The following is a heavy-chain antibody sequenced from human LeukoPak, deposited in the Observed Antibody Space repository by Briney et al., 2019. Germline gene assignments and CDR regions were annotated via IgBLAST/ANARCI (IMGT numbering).Heavy chain of an antibody. CDR3: ARDQDDSSGYYYGFDY. CDR2: IYYSGST. CDR1: GGSISSSSYY. V-gene: IGHV4-39*02. Sequence: SETLSLTCTVSGGSISSSSYYWGWIRQPPGKGLEWIGSIYYSGSTYYNPSLKSRVTISVDTSKNQFSLKLSSVTAADTAVYYCARDQDDSSGYYYGFDYWGQGTLVTVSS. J-gene: IGHJ4*02. D-gene: IGHD3-22*01.